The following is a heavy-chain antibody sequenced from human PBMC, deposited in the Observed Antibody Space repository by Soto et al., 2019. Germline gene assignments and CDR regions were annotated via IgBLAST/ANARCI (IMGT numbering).Heavy chain of an antibody. CDR3: AREAWRGYSGYDLNHFDY. J-gene: IGHJ4*02. Sequence: SETLSLTCTVSGGSISSGDYYWSWIRQPPGKGLEWIGYIYYSGSTYYNPSLKSRVTISVDTSKNQFSLKLSSVTAADTAVYYCAREAWRGYSGYDLNHFDYWGQGTLVTVSS. CDR2: IYYSGST. D-gene: IGHD5-12*01. V-gene: IGHV4-30-4*01. CDR1: GGSISSGDYY.